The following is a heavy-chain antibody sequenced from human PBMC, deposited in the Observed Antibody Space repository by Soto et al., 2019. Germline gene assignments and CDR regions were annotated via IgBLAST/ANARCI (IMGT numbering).Heavy chain of an antibody. J-gene: IGHJ6*02. CDR1: GYTFTSYA. V-gene: IGHV1-2*02. CDR2: INPNSGGT. CDR3: ARGGRGSSSYYYYGMDV. Sequence: QVQLVQSGAEVKKPGASVKVSCKASGYTFTSYAMHWVRQAPGQGLEWMGWINPNSGGTNYAQKFQGRVTMTRDTSISTAYMERGRLRSDDTAVYYGARGGRGSSSYYYYGMDVWGQGTTVTVSS. D-gene: IGHD3-16*01.